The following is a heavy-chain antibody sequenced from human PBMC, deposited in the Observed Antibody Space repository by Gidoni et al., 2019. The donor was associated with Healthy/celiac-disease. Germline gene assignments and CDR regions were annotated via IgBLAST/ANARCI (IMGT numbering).Heavy chain of an antibody. CDR3: AKDKRWYSSSSYDY. V-gene: IGHV3-9*01. J-gene: IGHJ4*02. D-gene: IGHD6-13*01. CDR2: ISWNSGSI. Sequence: EVQLVESGGGLVQPGRSLRLSCAASGFTFDDYAMHWVRQAPGKGLEWVSGISWNSGSIGYADSVKGRFTISRDNAKNSLYLQMNSLRAEDTALYYCAKDKRWYSSSSYDYWGQGTLVTVSS. CDR1: GFTFDDYA.